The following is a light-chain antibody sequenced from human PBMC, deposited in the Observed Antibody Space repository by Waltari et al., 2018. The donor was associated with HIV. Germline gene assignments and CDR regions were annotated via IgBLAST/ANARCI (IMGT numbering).Light chain of an antibody. Sequence: TLSCRASQNVSTNLAWYQQKPGQPPRLLIYGASARATDGPARFSGSGSGTEFNLSIAALRSEDLAVYFCQQYNSWPLTFGPGSKVNIK. J-gene: IGKJ3*01. CDR1: QNVSTN. CDR3: QQYNSWPLT. V-gene: IGKV3-15*01. CDR2: GAS.